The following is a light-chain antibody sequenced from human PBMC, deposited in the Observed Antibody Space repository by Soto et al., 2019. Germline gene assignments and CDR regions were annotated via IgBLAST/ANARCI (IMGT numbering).Light chain of an antibody. V-gene: IGKV1-5*01. CDR1: QSISSW. CDR3: QQYSSYSRT. J-gene: IGKJ1*01. CDR2: DAS. Sequence: DIQMTQSPSTLSASVGDRVTITCRASQSISSWLAWYQQKPGKAPKVLIYDASSLESGVPSRFNGSGSGTEFTFIICSLQPDDFATYFCQQYSSYSRTFGQGTKVDIK.